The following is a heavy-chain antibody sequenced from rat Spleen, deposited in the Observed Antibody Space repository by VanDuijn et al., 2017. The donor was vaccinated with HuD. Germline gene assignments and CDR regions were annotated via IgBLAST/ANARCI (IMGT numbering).Heavy chain of an antibody. CDR3: SGATTVAPFDY. Sequence: EVQLVESGGGLVQPGSPLKLSCAASGFTLSSNWLSWIRQAPGKGMEWVATIHPDGSKNYYPDTLKGRFVISKDNSKNTGYQQMNKLRSEDPAMYYCSGATTVAPFDYWGQGVMVTVSS. CDR2: IHPDGSKN. CDR1: GFTLSSNW. V-gene: IGHV5-35*01. D-gene: IGHD1-1*01. J-gene: IGHJ2*01.